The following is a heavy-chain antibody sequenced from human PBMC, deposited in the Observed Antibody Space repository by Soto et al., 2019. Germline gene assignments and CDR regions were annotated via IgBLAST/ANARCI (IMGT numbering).Heavy chain of an antibody. D-gene: IGHD3-22*01. V-gene: IGHV1-69*06. CDR2: IIPIFGTA. Sequence: SVKVSCKASGGTFSSYAISWVRQAPGQGLEWMGGIIPIFGTANYAQKFQGRVTITADKSTSTAYMELSSLRSEDTAVYYCAREPLKDYYDSSGYFDYWGQGTLVTVS. CDR1: GGTFSSYA. CDR3: AREPLKDYYDSSGYFDY. J-gene: IGHJ4*02.